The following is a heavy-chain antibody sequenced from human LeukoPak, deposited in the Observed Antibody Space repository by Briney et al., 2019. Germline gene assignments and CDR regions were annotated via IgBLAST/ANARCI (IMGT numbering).Heavy chain of an antibody. V-gene: IGHV3-74*01. CDR3: ARGPSSNWSGLDF. D-gene: IGHD6-13*01. J-gene: IGHJ4*02. Sequence: PGGSLRLSCAASEFTFSNHCMHWARQLPGKGLVWVSRTSPTGSTTSYADSVKGRFTVSRDNAKNTLYLQVNNLRAEDTAVYYCARGPSSNWSGLDFWGQGTLLTVSS. CDR1: EFTFSNHC. CDR2: TSPTGSTT.